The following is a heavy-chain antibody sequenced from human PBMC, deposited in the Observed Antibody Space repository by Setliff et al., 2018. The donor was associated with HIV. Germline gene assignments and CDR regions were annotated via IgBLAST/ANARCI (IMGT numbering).Heavy chain of an antibody. CDR3: ARGGLGVVTSFDS. Sequence: SETLSLTCTVSGGSISSGGYYWSWIRQHPGKGLEWIGYIHYSGNTYNNPSLNSRISISADMSKNKFTLKLSSRTAADTAVYYCARGGLGVVTSFDSWGPGTLVTVSS. CDR1: GGSISSGGYY. V-gene: IGHV4-31*03. J-gene: IGHJ4*02. D-gene: IGHD3-3*01. CDR2: IHYSGNT.